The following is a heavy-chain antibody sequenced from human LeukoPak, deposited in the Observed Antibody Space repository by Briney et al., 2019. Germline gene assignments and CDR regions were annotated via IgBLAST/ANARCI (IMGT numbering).Heavy chain of an antibody. CDR2: IKQDGSEK. CDR3: ASGLELDY. V-gene: IGHV3-7*03. J-gene: IGHJ4*02. CDR1: GFTFSSYW. Sequence: PGGSLRLSCAASGFTFSSYWMRWVRQAPGRGLEWVANIKQDGSEKNYVDSVKGRFTISRDNAKNSLYLQMNSLRAEDTAVYYCASGLELDYWGQGTLVTVSS.